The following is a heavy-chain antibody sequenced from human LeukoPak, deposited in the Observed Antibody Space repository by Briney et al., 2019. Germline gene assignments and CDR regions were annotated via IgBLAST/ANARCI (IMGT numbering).Heavy chain of an antibody. CDR2: IYYSGST. Sequence: SETLSLTCTVSGGSISSSSYYWGWIRQPPGKGLEWIGSIYYSGSTYYNPSLKSRVTISVDTSKNQFSLKLGSVTAADTAVYYCATASNYYDSSGYYNYWGQGTLVTVSS. D-gene: IGHD3-22*01. CDR1: GGSISSSSYY. CDR3: ATASNYYDSSGYYNY. J-gene: IGHJ4*02. V-gene: IGHV4-39*01.